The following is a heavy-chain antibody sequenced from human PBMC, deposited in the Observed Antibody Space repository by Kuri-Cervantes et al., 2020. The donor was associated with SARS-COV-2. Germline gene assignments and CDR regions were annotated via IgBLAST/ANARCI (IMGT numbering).Heavy chain of an antibody. CDR3: ARDLYYDSSGYYYANYYYGMDV. V-gene: IGHV1-69*10. J-gene: IGHJ6*02. D-gene: IGHD3-22*01. CDR1: GGTFSSYA. Sequence: SVKVSCKASGGTFSSYAISWVRQAPGQGLEWMGGIIPVLQIIKYAQRFQGRVTITADTSASTVYMDLSSLRSEDTAVYYCARDLYYDSSGYYYANYYYGMDVWGQGTTVTVSS. CDR2: IIPVLQII.